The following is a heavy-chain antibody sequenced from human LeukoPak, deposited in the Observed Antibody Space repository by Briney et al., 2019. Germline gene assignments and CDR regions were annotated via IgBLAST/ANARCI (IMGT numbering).Heavy chain of an antibody. CDR3: AGGRRAARGNYYYYMDV. CDR2: MNPNSGNT. Sequence: ASVKVSCKASGYTFTSYDINWVRQATGQGLEWMGWMNPNSGNTGYAQKFQGRVTMTRNTSISTAYMELSSLRSDDTAVYYCAGGRRAARGNYYYYMDVWGKGTTVTVSS. D-gene: IGHD6-6*01. J-gene: IGHJ6*03. CDR1: GYTFTSYD. V-gene: IGHV1-8*01.